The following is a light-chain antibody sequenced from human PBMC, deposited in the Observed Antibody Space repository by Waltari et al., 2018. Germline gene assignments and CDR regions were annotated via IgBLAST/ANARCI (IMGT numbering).Light chain of an antibody. J-gene: IGLJ2*01. CDR2: DVI. CDR1: SSDIGDYDY. Sequence: QSALTQPASVSASPGPSITISCTGTSSDIGDYDYVSWYKQHPGEVPRLVIYDVIKRPSGVSSRFSGSKSGNTASLTISGLQSEDEGDYYCGSYTATSSFVFGGGTRVTVL. CDR3: GSYTATSSFV. V-gene: IGLV2-14*03.